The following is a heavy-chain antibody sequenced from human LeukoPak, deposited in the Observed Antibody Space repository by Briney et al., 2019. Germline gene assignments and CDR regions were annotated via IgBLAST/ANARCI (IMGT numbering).Heavy chain of an antibody. CDR2: INHSGST. J-gene: IGHJ6*02. D-gene: IGHD3-3*01. CDR3: ARDPTYYDFWSGYYTPYGMDV. Sequence: NPSETLSLICAVYGGSLSGYYWSWIRQPPGKGLEWIGEINHSGSTGYNPSLKSRVTISVDTSKNQFSLKLSSVTAADTAVYYCARDPTYYDFWSGYYTPYGMDVWGQGTTVTVSS. V-gene: IGHV4-34*01. CDR1: GGSLSGYY.